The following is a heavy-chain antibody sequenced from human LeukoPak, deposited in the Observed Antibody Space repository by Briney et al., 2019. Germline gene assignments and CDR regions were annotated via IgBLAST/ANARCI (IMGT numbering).Heavy chain of an antibody. D-gene: IGHD6-19*01. J-gene: IGHJ3*02. Sequence: SETLSLTCTVSGGSISSSSYYWGWIRQPPGKGLEWIGSIYYSGSTYYNPSLKSRVTISVDTSKNQFSLKLSSVTAADTAVYYCATWLADAFDIWGQGTMVTVSS. V-gene: IGHV4-39*01. CDR2: IYYSGST. CDR3: ATWLADAFDI. CDR1: GGSISSSSYY.